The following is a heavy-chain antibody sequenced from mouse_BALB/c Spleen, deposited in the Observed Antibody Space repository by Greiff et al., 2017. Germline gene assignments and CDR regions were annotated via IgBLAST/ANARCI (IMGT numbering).Heavy chain of an antibody. V-gene: IGHV3-2*02. CDR3: ARKDYGVYAMDY. CDR1: GYSITSDYA. D-gene: IGHD1-2*01. Sequence: DVKLVESGPGLVKPSQSLSLTCTVTGYSITSDYAWNWIRQFPGNKLEWMGYISYSGSTSYNPSLKSRISITRDTSKNQFFLQLNSVTTEDTATYYCARKDYGVYAMDYWGQGTSVTVSS. J-gene: IGHJ4*01. CDR2: ISYSGST.